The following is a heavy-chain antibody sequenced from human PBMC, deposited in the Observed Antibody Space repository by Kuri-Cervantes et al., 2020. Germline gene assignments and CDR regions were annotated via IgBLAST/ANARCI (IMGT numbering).Heavy chain of an antibody. CDR1: GGSISSCY. CDR3: ARGTTTTSLLWFGTPPNYYGMDV. J-gene: IGHJ6*02. V-gene: IGHV4-34*01. CDR2: INHSGST. Sequence: GSLRLSCTVSGGSISSCYWSWIRQPPGKGLEWIGEINHSGSTNYNPSLKSRVTISVDTSKNQFSLKLSSVTAADTAVYYCARGTTTTSLLWFGTPPNYYGMDVWGQGTTVTVSS. D-gene: IGHD3-10*01.